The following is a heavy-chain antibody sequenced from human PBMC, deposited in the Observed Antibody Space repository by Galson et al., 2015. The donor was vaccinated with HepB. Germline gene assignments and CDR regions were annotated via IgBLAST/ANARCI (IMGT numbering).Heavy chain of an antibody. CDR3: ARRGSGSYYAHWYFDL. D-gene: IGHD3-10*01. CDR2: IYYSGST. Sequence: LSLTCTVSGGSISSSSYYWGWIRQPPGKGLEWIGSIYYSGSTYYNPSLKSRVTISVDTSKNQFSLKLSSVTAADTAVYYCARRGSGSYYAHWYFDLWGRGTLVTVSS. V-gene: IGHV4-39*01. CDR1: GGSISSSSYY. J-gene: IGHJ2*01.